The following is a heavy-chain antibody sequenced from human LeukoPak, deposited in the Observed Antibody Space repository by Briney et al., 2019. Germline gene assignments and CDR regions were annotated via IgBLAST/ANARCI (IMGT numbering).Heavy chain of an antibody. J-gene: IGHJ4*02. CDR3: ARITMVRGVMNFDY. CDR1: GYGFTSYW. V-gene: IGHV5-51*01. D-gene: IGHD3-10*01. CDR2: IYPGDSDT. Sequence: GEALKISFKGSGYGFTSYWIGWVRPMPGKGVGWRGIIYPGDSDTRYSPSFQGQVTISADKSISTAYLQWSSLKASDTAMYYCARITMVRGVMNFDYWGQGTLVTVSS.